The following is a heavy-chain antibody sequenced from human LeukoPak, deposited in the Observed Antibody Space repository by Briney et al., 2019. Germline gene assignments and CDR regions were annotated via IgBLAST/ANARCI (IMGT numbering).Heavy chain of an antibody. Sequence: SVKVSCKASGGTFSSYTISWVRQAPGQGLEWMGRIIPILGIANYAQKFQGRVTITADKSTSTAYMELSSLRSEDTAVYYCAQTIRICSSTSCSKPLDYWGRGTLVTVSS. CDR2: IIPILGIA. D-gene: IGHD2-2*01. CDR1: GGTFSSYT. J-gene: IGHJ4*02. V-gene: IGHV1-69*02. CDR3: AQTIRICSSTSCSKPLDY.